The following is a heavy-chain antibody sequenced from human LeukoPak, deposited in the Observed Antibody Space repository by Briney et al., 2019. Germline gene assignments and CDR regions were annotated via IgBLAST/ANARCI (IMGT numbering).Heavy chain of an antibody. CDR2: IIPIFDTA. V-gene: IGHV1-69*13. J-gene: IGHJ5*02. Sequence: ASVKVSCKASGGTFSSYDINWVRQAPGQGLEWMGGIIPIFDTAIYAEKFQGRITITADESTSTAYMELSRLRSDDTAVYYCASLDNIVVVPAAIVPWGQGTLVTVSS. D-gene: IGHD2-2*01. CDR1: GGTFSSYD. CDR3: ASLDNIVVVPAAIVP.